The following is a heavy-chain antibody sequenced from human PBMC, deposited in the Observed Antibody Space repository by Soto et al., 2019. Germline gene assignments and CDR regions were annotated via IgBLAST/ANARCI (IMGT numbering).Heavy chain of an antibody. CDR2: IYYSGST. CDR1: GGFIRSSRDY. V-gene: IGHV4-39*01. J-gene: IGHJ4*02. Sequence: SETLSLTCTVSGGFIRSSRDYWGWIRQPPGKGLEWIGSIYYSGSTYYNPSLKSRVTISVDTSKNQLSLKLSSVTAADTAVYYCARQEWIQLWPDDYWGQGTLVTVSS. CDR3: ARQEWIQLWPDDY. D-gene: IGHD5-18*01.